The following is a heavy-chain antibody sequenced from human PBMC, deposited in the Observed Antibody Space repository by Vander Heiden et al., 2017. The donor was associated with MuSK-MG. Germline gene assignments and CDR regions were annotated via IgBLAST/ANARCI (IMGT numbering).Heavy chain of an antibody. V-gene: IGHV3-13*01. Sequence: EVQLVESGGGLVQPGWSLRLSCAASGFTFSSYDMHWVRQATGKGLEWVSAIGTAGDTYYPGSVKGRFTITRENAKNSLYLQMNSLRAGDTAVYYCARDRSSGWYRYFDLWGRGTLVTVSS. CDR1: GFTFSSYD. D-gene: IGHD6-19*01. CDR2: IGTAGDT. CDR3: ARDRSSGWYRYFDL. J-gene: IGHJ2*01.